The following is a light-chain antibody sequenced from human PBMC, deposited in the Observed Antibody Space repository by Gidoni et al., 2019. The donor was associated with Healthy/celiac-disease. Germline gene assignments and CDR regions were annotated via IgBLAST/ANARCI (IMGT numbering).Light chain of an antibody. CDR3: QHRWT. J-gene: IGKJ1*01. CDR2: GAS. Sequence: EIALTQSPGTLSLSPGERATLSCRASQSVSSSYLAWYQQTPGQAPRLLIYGASSRATGIPDRFSGGGSGTNFTLTISRLEPEDFAVYYCQHRWTFGQGTKVEIK. CDR1: QSVSSSY. V-gene: IGKV3-20*01.